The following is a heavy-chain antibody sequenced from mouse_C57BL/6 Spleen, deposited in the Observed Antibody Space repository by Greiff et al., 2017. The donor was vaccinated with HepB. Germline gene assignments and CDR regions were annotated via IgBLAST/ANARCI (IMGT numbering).Heavy chain of an antibody. CDR3: ARDLDD. CDR1: GFSLTSNG. CDR2: IWSGGNT. Sequence: QVQLQQSGPGLVQPSQSLSITCTVSGFSLTSNGVHWVRQSPGKGLEGMGVIWSGGNTDYNAAFISRLSISKDNSKSQVIFKRNSLQDDDTALYYCARDLDDWGRGSSVTVSS. V-gene: IGHV2-2*01. J-gene: IGHJ4*01.